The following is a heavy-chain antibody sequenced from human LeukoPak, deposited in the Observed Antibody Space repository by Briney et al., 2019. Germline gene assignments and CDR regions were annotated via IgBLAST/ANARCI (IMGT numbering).Heavy chain of an antibody. V-gene: IGHV4-39*01. J-gene: IGHJ4*02. D-gene: IGHD4-23*01. CDR2: IYYSGST. CDR3: ARVGFGNTPHPIDY. Sequence: SETLTLTCTASGGSISSSSYYWGWIRQPPGKGLEWIGSIYYSGSTYYNPSLKSRVTISVDTSKNQFSLKLSSVTAADTAVYYCARVGFGNTPHPIDYWGQGTLVTVSS. CDR1: GGSISSSSYY.